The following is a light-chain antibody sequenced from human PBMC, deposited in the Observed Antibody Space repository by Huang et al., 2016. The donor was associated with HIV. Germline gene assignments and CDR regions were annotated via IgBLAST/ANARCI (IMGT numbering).Light chain of an antibody. CDR1: QSLLHKNGYDY. Sequence: IVMTQSPLSLPVTPGEPASISCRSSQSLLHKNGYDYLDWYLQKPGQSPQLLIYLGSNLATGVPDRFSGSGSGTEFTLTISRVEAEDVGIYYCMQALQTPFTFGGGSKVEIK. V-gene: IGKV2-28*01. CDR2: LGS. J-gene: IGKJ4*01. CDR3: MQALQTPFT.